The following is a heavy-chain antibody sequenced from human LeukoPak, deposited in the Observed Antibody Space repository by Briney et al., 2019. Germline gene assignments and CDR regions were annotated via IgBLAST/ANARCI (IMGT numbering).Heavy chain of an antibody. V-gene: IGHV4-34*01. CDR2: INHSGST. J-gene: IGHJ5*02. CDR3: ARHYGP. D-gene: IGHD3-16*01. Sequence: SETLSLTCAVYGGSFSGYYWSWIRQPPGKGLEWIGEINHSGSTNYSPPLKRRVTISVDTSNNQFSLKLSSVTAADTAVYYCARHYGPWGQGTLVTVSS. CDR1: GGSFSGYY.